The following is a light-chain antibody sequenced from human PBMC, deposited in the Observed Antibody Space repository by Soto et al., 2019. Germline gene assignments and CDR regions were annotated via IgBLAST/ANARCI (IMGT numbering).Light chain of an antibody. CDR1: SSDVGGYNY. CDR3: SSYTSSSTNVV. Sequence: QSVLTQPVSVSESPGQSITISCTGTSSDVGGYNYVSWYQQHPGKAPKLMIYDVSNRPSGVSNRFSGSKSGNTASLTISGIQAEDEADYYCSSYTSSSTNVVFGGGTKLTVL. J-gene: IGLJ2*01. CDR2: DVS. V-gene: IGLV2-14*01.